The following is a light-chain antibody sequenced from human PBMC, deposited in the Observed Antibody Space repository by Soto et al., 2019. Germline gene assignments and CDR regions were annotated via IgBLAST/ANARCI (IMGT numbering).Light chain of an antibody. CDR2: DVS. V-gene: IGLV2-14*01. CDR1: SSDVGGYNY. CDR3: GSYTSSNTRV. Sequence: QSALTQPASVSGSPGQSITISRTGTSSDVGGYNYVSWYQQHPGKAPKLMIHDVSNRPSGVSNRFSGSKSGNTASLTISGLQADDEADYYCGSYTSSNTRVFGTGTKLTVL. J-gene: IGLJ1*01.